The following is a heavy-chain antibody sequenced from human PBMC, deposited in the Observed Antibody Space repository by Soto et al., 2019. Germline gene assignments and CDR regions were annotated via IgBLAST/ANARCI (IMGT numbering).Heavy chain of an antibody. CDR1: GGSISSGGYY. J-gene: IGHJ5*02. Sequence: SETLSLTCTVSGGSISSGGYYWSWIRQHPGKGLEWIGYIYYSGSTYYNPSLKSRVTISVDTSKNQFSLKLSSVTTADTAVYYCARDFMVRGVTWFDPWGQGTLVTVSS. CDR2: IYYSGST. V-gene: IGHV4-31*03. CDR3: ARDFMVRGVTWFDP. D-gene: IGHD3-10*01.